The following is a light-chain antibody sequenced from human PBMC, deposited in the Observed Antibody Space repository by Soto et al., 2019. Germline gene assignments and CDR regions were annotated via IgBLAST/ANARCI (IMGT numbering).Light chain of an antibody. V-gene: IGLV1-44*01. J-gene: IGLJ3*02. Sequence: QSVLTQPPSASGTPGQRVTISCSGSSSNIGSTSVYWYQQLSGTAPKLLIYSNNRRPSGVPDRLSGSKSGTSASLAISGLQSEDEDDYYCAAWDNSLSGWVFGGGTQLTVL. CDR2: SNN. CDR1: SSNIGSTS. CDR3: AAWDNSLSGWV.